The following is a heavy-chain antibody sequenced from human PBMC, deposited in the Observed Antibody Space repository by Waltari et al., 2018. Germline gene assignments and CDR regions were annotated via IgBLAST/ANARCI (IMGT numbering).Heavy chain of an antibody. D-gene: IGHD3-10*01. J-gene: IGHJ5*02. CDR3: ARDRSGPDLDVGFDP. Sequence: QVQLVQSGAEVKKPGASVKVSCKASGYTFTGNYMPWLRPAPGQGLEWMGWINPNSGGTNYAQKFQGRVTMTRDTSISTAYMELSRLRSDDTAVYYCARDRSGPDLDVGFDPWGQGTLVTVSS. V-gene: IGHV1-2*02. CDR1: GYTFTGNY. CDR2: INPNSGGT.